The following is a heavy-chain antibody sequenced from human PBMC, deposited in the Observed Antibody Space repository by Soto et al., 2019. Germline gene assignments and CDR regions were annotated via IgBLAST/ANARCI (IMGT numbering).Heavy chain of an antibody. CDR3: TRVPLSQGLCEY. Sequence: GSLRLSCTASGFTFGDYAMSWVRQDPGKGLEWVGFIRSKDQGGTAQYAASVKGRFIILRDDSKSIAYLQMNSLKTEDPAVYYCTRVPLSQGLCEYWGQGTLVSVSA. V-gene: IGHV3-49*04. CDR1: GFTFGDYA. J-gene: IGHJ4*02. CDR2: IRSKDQGGTA.